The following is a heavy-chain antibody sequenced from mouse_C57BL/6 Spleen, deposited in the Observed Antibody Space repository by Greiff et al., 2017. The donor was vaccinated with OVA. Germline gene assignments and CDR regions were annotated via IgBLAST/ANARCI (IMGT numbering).Heavy chain of an antibody. Sequence: VKLQESGPELVKPGASVKISCKASGYAFSSSWMNWVKQRPGKGLEWIGRIYPGDGDTNYNGKFKGKATLTADKSSSTAYMQLSSLTSEDSAVYFCARRYDYGQGPFAYWGQGTLVTVSA. CDR2: IYPGDGDT. J-gene: IGHJ3*01. D-gene: IGHD2-4*01. V-gene: IGHV1-82*01. CDR3: ARRYDYGQGPFAY. CDR1: GYAFSSSW.